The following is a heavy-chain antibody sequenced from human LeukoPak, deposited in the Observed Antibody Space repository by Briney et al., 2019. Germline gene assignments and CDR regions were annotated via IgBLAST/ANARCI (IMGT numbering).Heavy chain of an antibody. CDR2: IYYSGST. Sequence: PSETLPLTCTVSGGSISSHYWSWIRQPPGKGLEWIGYIYYSGSTNYNPSLKSRVTISVDTSKNQFSLKLSSVTAADTAVYYCASRVDDYYYYMDVWGKGTTVTVSS. CDR3: ASRVDDYYYYMDV. J-gene: IGHJ6*03. D-gene: IGHD3-3*01. CDR1: GGSISSHY. V-gene: IGHV4-59*11.